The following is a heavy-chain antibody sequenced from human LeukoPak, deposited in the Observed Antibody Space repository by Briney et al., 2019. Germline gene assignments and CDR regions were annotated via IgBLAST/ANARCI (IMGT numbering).Heavy chain of an antibody. CDR2: INSDVSTT. J-gene: IGHJ3*02. V-gene: IGHV3-74*01. D-gene: IGHD1-26*01. CDR3: ARYGRYRAFDI. Sequence: GGSLRLSCAASGFTSSAYWMHWVRQVPGKGLVWVSRINSDVSTTNYADSVKGRFTISRDNAKNTIYLQMNSLRAEDTVVYYCARYGRYRAFDIWGPGTVVTVSS. CDR1: GFTSSAYW.